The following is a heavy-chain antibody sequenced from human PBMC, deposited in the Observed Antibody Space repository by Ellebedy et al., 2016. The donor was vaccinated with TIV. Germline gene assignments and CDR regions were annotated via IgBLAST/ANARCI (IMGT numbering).Heavy chain of an antibody. CDR2: IKSKTHGGTI. D-gene: IGHD1-1*01. Sequence: ETLSLTCAASGFTFSTSWMSWVRQAPGKGLEWVGQIKSKTHGGTIDYAAPVRGRFTISRDDSRNTLYLQMNSLDTEDTALYYCTGTGRHSAGLDVWGPGTTVTVSS. V-gene: IGHV3-15*01. CDR1: GFTFSTSW. CDR3: TGTGRHSAGLDV. J-gene: IGHJ6*02.